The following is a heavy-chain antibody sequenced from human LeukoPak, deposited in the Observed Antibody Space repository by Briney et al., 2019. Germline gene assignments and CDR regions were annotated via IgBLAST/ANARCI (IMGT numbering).Heavy chain of an antibody. CDR3: ARDLAYGDYIYDY. D-gene: IGHD4-17*01. Sequence: GGSLRLSCAASGITVSRNYMNWVRQAPGKGLEWVSVIYSGDTTHYADSVKGRFSISRDNSKNTRYLQMNNLRVEDTAVYYCARDLAYGDYIYDYWGQGTLVTVSS. CDR1: GITVSRNY. J-gene: IGHJ4*02. CDR2: IYSGDTT. V-gene: IGHV3-66*01.